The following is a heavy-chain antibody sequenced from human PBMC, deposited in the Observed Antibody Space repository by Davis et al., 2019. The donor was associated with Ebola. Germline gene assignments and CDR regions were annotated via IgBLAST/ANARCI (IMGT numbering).Heavy chain of an antibody. CDR1: GFSFSSYW. Sequence: GESLKISCAASGFSFSSYWMSWVRQAPGKGLEWVASIKQDGSEKYYVDSVKGRFTISRDNAKNSLYLQMNSLRAEDTAVYYFLYGMDVWGQGTTVTVFS. V-gene: IGHV3-7*01. J-gene: IGHJ6*02. CDR2: IKQDGSEK. CDR3: LYGMDV.